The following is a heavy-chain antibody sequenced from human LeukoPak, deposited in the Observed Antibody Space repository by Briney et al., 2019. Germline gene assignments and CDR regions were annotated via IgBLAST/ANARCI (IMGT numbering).Heavy chain of an antibody. CDR1: GFTFSSYA. CDR2: ISYDGSNK. V-gene: IGHV3-30-3*02. CDR3: AKIQGYYFDY. Sequence: GGSLRLSCAASGFTFSSYAMHWVRQAPGKGLEWVAVISYDGSNKYYADSVKGRFTISRDNPKNTLYLQMNSLRAEDTAVYYCAKIQGYYFDYWGQGTLVTVSS. J-gene: IGHJ4*02. D-gene: IGHD5-18*01.